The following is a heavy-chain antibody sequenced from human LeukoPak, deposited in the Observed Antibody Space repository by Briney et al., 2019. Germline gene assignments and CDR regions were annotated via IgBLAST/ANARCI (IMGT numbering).Heavy chain of an antibody. Sequence: SETLSLTCTVSGGSISSSSYYWGWIRQPPGKGLKWIGSIYYSGSTYYNPSLKSRVTISVDTSKNQFSLKPSSVTAADTAVYYCARGYCSGGSCYSGFDYWGQGTLVTVSS. CDR3: ARGYCSGGSCYSGFDY. D-gene: IGHD2-15*01. J-gene: IGHJ4*02. CDR2: IYYSGST. CDR1: GGSISSSSYY. V-gene: IGHV4-39*01.